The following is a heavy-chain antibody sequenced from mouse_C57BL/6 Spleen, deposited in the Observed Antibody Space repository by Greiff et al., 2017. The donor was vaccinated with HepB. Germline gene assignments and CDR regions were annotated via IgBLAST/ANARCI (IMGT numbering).Heavy chain of an antibody. CDR3: AIPAYYSNYGWYFDV. J-gene: IGHJ1*03. Sequence: QVQLQQSGPGLVQPSQSLSITCTVSGFSLTSYGVHWVRQSPGKGLEWLGVIWSGGSTDYNAAFISRLSISKDNSKSQVFFKMNSLQADDTAIYYCAIPAYYSNYGWYFDVWGTGTTVTVSS. D-gene: IGHD2-5*01. CDR1: GFSLTSYG. V-gene: IGHV2-2*01. CDR2: IWSGGST.